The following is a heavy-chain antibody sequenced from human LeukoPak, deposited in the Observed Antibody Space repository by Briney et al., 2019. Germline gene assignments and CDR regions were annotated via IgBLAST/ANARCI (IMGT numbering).Heavy chain of an antibody. J-gene: IGHJ4*02. CDR2: IYTSGST. V-gene: IGHV4-61*02. Sequence: SETLSLTCTVSGGSISGGSYYWSWIRQPAGKGLEWIGRIYTSGSTNYNPSLKSRVTISVDTSKNQFSLKLSSVTAADTAVYYCARSSSSPLDYWGQGTLVTVSS. D-gene: IGHD6-6*01. CDR1: GGSISGGSYY. CDR3: ARSSSSPLDY.